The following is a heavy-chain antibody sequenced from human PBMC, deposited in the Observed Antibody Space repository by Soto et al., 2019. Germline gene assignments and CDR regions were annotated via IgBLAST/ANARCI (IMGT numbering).Heavy chain of an antibody. Sequence: QVQLVESGGGVVQPGRSLRLSCAASGFTFSSYGMHWVRQAPGKGLEGVAVIWYDGSNKYYADSVKGRFTISRDNSKNTLYLQMNSLRAEDTAVYYCARDLRFQASNWFDPWGQGTLVTVSS. J-gene: IGHJ5*02. CDR3: ARDLRFQASNWFDP. D-gene: IGHD3-3*01. CDR2: IWYDGSNK. V-gene: IGHV3-33*01. CDR1: GFTFSSYG.